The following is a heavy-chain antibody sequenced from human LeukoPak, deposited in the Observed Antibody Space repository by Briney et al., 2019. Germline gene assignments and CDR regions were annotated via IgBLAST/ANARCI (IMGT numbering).Heavy chain of an antibody. V-gene: IGHV3-30*04. CDR2: ISYDGSNE. D-gene: IGHD3-10*01. Sequence: GRSLRLSCAASGFTFSSYVMHWVRQAPGKGLEWVAIISYDGSNEYYTDSVKGRFTISRNNSKNTLYLQMNSLRAEDTAVYYCAKEEDYYGSGSYRYWGQGTLVTVSS. CDR3: AKEEDYYGSGSYRY. CDR1: GFTFSSYV. J-gene: IGHJ4*02.